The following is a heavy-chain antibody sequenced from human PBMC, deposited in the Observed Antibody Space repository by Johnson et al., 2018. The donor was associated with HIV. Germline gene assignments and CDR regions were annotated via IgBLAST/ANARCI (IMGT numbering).Heavy chain of an antibody. V-gene: IGHV3-33*06. CDR1: GFTFSNYG. D-gene: IGHD6-13*01. CDR2: IWFDGNNK. J-gene: IGHJ3*02. Sequence: QEQLVESGGGVVQPGRSLRLSCAASGFTFSNYGMHWVRQAPDKGLEWVAVIWFDGNNKHYSDSVKGRFTISRDNSNNILYLQMNSLRVEDTAVYYCAKVAVATAAGGVALDIWGPGTMVTVS. CDR3: AKVAVATAAGGVALDI.